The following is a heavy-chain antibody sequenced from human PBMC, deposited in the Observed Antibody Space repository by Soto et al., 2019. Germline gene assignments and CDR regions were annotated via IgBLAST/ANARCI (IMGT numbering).Heavy chain of an antibody. CDR1: GNTFSSYT. Sequence: QVHLVQSGPELKKPGSSVRVSCKASGNTFSSYTINWVRQAPGLGLEWMGRTIPILSMSNYALKFQGRLTITADTSTSTAYMELSSLRSEDTAMYYCATSYGSGSQAFDHWGQGALVTVSS. CDR2: TIPILSMS. CDR3: ATSYGSGSQAFDH. V-gene: IGHV1-69*02. J-gene: IGHJ4*02. D-gene: IGHD3-10*01.